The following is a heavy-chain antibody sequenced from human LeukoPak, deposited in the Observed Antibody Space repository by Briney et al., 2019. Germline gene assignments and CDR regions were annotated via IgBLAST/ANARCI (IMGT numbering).Heavy chain of an antibody. D-gene: IGHD1-26*01. Sequence: GGSLRLSCAASGFTFSSYAMSWVRQAPGKGLEWVSAISGSGVSTYYADSVKGRFTISRDNSKNTLYLQMNSLRAEDTAVYYCARSIVGATTRDYYYYYGMDVWGHGTTVTVSS. CDR2: ISGSGVST. CDR1: GFTFSSYA. V-gene: IGHV3-23*01. J-gene: IGHJ6*02. CDR3: ARSIVGATTRDYYYYYGMDV.